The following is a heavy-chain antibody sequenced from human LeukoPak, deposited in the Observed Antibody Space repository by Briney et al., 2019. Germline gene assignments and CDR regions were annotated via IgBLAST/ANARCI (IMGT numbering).Heavy chain of an antibody. CDR1: GGSFSGYY. Sequence: LETLSLTCAVYGGSFSGYYWSWIRQPPGKGLEWIGEINHSGSTNYNPSLKSRVTISRDTSKNQFSLKLSSVTAADTAVYYCARHPGYGSGRGGYWGQGTLVTVSS. D-gene: IGHD6-19*01. CDR3: ARHPGYGSGRGGY. V-gene: IGHV4-34*01. J-gene: IGHJ4*02. CDR2: INHSGST.